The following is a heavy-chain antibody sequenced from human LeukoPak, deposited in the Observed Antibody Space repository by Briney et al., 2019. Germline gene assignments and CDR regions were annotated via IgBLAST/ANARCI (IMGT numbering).Heavy chain of an antibody. J-gene: IGHJ3*02. V-gene: IGHV3-23*01. Sequence: GGSLRLSCAATGFTFSSYAMSWVRQAPGKGLEWVSAISGSGGSTYYADSVKGRFTISRDNSKNTLYLQMDSLRAEDTAVYYCARGGIITSYAFEIWGQGAMVTVSS. CDR1: GFTFSSYA. CDR2: ISGSGGST. CDR3: ARGGIITSYAFEI. D-gene: IGHD3-10*01.